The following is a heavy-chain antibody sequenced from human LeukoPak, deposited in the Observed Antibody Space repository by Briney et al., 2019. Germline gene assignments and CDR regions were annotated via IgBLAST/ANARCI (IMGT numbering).Heavy chain of an antibody. CDR2: IYYSGST. CDR3: VRAVGVPGGFDY. D-gene: IGHD1-26*01. CDR1: GGSISSSSYY. Sequence: SETLSLTCTVSGGSISSSSYYWGWIRQPPGKGLEWIGSIYYSGSTYYNPSLKSRVTISVDTSKNQFSLKLSSVTAADTAVYYCVRAVGVPGGFDYWGQGTLVTVSS. V-gene: IGHV4-39*01. J-gene: IGHJ4*02.